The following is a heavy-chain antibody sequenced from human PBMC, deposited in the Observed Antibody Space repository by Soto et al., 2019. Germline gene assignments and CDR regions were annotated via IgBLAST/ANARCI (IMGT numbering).Heavy chain of an antibody. CDR3: ARNFRGDFWSGFSVDAFDI. CDR2: ISSISSYI. J-gene: IGHJ3*02. D-gene: IGHD3-3*01. Sequence: GGSLRLSCAASGFTFSSYSMNWVRQAPGKGLEWVSAISSISSYIYYADSVKGRFTISRDNAKNALYLQMNSLRAEDPAVYYCARNFRGDFWSGFSVDAFDIWGQGTMVTVSS. CDR1: GFTFSSYS. V-gene: IGHV3-21*01.